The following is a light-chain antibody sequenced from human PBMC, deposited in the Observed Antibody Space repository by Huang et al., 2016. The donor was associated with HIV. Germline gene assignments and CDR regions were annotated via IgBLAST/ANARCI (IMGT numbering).Light chain of an antibody. J-gene: IGKJ4*01. CDR1: QGISSY. Sequence: IQLTQSPSSLSASVGDRVTITCRASQGISSYLAWYQQKPGKAPKLLIYAAATLQSGVPSRFSGSGSGTDFTRTINSLQPEDFATYYCQQLNSYPLTFGGGTKVEIK. V-gene: IGKV1-9*01. CDR3: QQLNSYPLT. CDR2: AAA.